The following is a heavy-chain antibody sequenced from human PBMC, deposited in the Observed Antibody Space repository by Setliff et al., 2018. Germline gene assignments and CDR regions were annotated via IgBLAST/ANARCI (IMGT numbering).Heavy chain of an antibody. CDR2: INHSGST. Sequence: PSETLSLTCTVSGGSISGYYWSWIRQPPEKGLEWIGEINHSGSTNYNPSLKSRVTISVDTSKNQFSLKLSSVTAADTALYYCTVYNTGSSKDHYWGQGTPVTVSS. CDR1: GGSISGYY. CDR3: TVYNTGSSKDHY. D-gene: IGHD2-8*02. J-gene: IGHJ4*02. V-gene: IGHV4-34*01.